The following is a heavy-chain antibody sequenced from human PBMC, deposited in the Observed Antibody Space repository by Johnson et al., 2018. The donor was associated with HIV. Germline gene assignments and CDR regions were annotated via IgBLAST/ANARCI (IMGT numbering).Heavy chain of an antibody. V-gene: IGHV3-11*04. CDR2: MSSSGSTI. CDR3: ARGPLVGATSFGYDFAVDI. D-gene: IGHD1-26*01. CDR1: GFRFSDYY. Sequence: HVQLVESGGGVVQPGRSLRLSCAASGFRFSDYYMSWIRQAPGKGLEWISYMSSSGSTIYYAESVKGRFTLSRDTSKTTLYLQLNSLRAEDTAVYYCARGPLVGATSFGYDFAVDIWGRGTMVTVSS. J-gene: IGHJ3*02.